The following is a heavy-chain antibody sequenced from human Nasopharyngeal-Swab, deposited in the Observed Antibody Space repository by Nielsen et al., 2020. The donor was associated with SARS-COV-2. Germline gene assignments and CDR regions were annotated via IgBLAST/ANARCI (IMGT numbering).Heavy chain of an antibody. J-gene: IGHJ6*03. CDR2: ISHDGSDK. D-gene: IGHD1-26*01. CDR3: AKADRGGSYFSQYYYYMDV. V-gene: IGHV3-30*18. CDR1: GFTFDDYA. Sequence: GESLKISCAASGFTFDDYAMHWVRQAPGKGLEWVAVISHDGSDKFYADSVKGRFSISRDTSRSTLYLQLDSLRAEDTALYYCAKADRGGSYFSQYYYYMDVWGTGTTVTVSS.